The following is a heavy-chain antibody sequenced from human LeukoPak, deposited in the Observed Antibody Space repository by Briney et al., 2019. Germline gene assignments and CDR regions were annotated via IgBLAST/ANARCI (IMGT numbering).Heavy chain of an antibody. CDR1: GGSISSGDYY. CDR2: IYYSGST. J-gene: IGHJ4*02. Sequence: SQTLSLTCTVSGGSISSGDYYWSWIRQPPGKGLEWIGYIYYSGSTYYNPSLKSRVTISVDTSKNQFSLKLSSVTVADTAVYYCARRLWFGEFYFDYWGQGTLVTVSS. V-gene: IGHV4-30-4*08. D-gene: IGHD3-10*01. CDR3: ARRLWFGEFYFDY.